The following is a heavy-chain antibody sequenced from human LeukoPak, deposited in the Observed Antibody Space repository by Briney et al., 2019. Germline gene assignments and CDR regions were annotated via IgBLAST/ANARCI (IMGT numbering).Heavy chain of an antibody. J-gene: IGHJ6*03. CDR2: IYYSGST. D-gene: IGHD6-19*01. Sequence: SETLSLTCTVSGGSISSYYWSWIRQPPGKGLEWIGYIYYSGSTNYNPSLKSRVTISVDTSKNQFSLKLSSVTAADTAVYYCARAGERKRKAGMSTLYYYYYMDVWGKGTTVTVSS. CDR1: GGSISSYY. CDR3: ARAGERKRKAGMSTLYYYYYMDV. V-gene: IGHV4-59*01.